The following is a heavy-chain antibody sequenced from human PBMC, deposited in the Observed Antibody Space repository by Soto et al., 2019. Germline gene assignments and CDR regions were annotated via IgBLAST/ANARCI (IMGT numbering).Heavy chain of an antibody. D-gene: IGHD3-22*01. CDR2: ISYDGSNK. J-gene: IGHJ5*02. CDR1: GFTFSSYA. CDR3: APAIAPVYDSSGYYLGPNWFDP. V-gene: IGHV3-30-3*01. Sequence: GGSLRLSCAASGFTFSSYAMHWVRQAPGKGLEWVAVISYDGSNKYYADSVKGRFTISRDNSKNTLYLQMNSLRAEDTAVYYCAPAIAPVYDSSGYYLGPNWFDPWGQGTLVTVSS.